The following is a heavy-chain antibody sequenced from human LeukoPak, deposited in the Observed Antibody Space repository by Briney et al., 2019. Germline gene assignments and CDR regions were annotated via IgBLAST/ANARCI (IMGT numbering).Heavy chain of an antibody. CDR1: GYTFTSYG. V-gene: IGHV1-18*01. J-gene: IGHJ4*02. CDR2: ISAYNGNT. Sequence: ASVKVSCKASGYTFTSYGISWVRQAPGQGLEWMGWISAYNGNTNYAQKLQGRVTMTTDTSTSTAYMELRSLRSDDTAVYYCARGRGRYCSSTGCLIQGDYWGQGTLVTVSS. D-gene: IGHD2-2*01. CDR3: ARGRGRYCSSTGCLIQGDY.